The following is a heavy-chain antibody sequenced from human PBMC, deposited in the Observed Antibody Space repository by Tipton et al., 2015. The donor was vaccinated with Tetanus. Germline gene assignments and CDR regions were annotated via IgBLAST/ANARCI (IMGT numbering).Heavy chain of an antibody. CDR3: ARRSVSARFDD. J-gene: IGHJ4*02. D-gene: IGHD6-6*01. CDR1: GGSIRSGGYY. CDR2: IYYTGNT. Sequence: TLSLTCTVSGGSIRSGGYYWSWIRQHPVKGLEWIGYIYYTGNTYYNPSLKSRLTISVDTSKNQFSLKLSSVTAADTAVYYCARRSVSARFDDWGQGTLVTVSS. V-gene: IGHV4-31*03.